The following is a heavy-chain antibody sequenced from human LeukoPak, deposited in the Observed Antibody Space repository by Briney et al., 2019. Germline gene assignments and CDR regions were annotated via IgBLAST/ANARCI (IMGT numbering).Heavy chain of an antibody. Sequence: PGGSLRLSCEASGFSFPYGMSWVRQAPGKGLEWVSGITNSGENTYYADSVKGRFTISRDNSKNTLFLEMNSLRVEDTAVYYCAKDIVGGGDDYWGQGTLVIVSS. CDR2: ITNSGENT. D-gene: IGHD2-21*02. J-gene: IGHJ4*02. CDR3: AKDIVGGGDDY. CDR1: GFSFPYG. V-gene: IGHV3-23*01.